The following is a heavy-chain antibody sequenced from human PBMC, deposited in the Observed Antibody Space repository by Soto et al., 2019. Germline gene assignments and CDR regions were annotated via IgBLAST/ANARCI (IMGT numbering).Heavy chain of an antibody. CDR3: AKDIFQYYYGSGSYFDY. D-gene: IGHD3-10*01. J-gene: IGHJ4*02. V-gene: IGHV3-30*18. CDR1: GFTFSSYG. Sequence: GSLRLSCAASGFTFSSYGMHWVRQAPGKGLEWVAVISYDGSNKYYADSVKGRFTISRDNSKNTLYLQMNSLRAEDTAVYYCAKDIFQYYYGSGSYFDYWGQGTLVTVSS. CDR2: ISYDGSNK.